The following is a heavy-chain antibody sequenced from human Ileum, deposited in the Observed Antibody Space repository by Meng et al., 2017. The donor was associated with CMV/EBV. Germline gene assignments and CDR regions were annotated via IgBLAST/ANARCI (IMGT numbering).Heavy chain of an antibody. CDR1: GFTFDDYA. CDR3: AKDPIGFCTTALGCQGGYFQQ. J-gene: IGHJ1*01. CDR2: ITWNSRIL. Sequence: GGSLRLSCAASGFTFDDYAMHWVRQSPGRGLEWVSGITWNSRILGYADFAKGRFTISRDNANNSLYLYMSDLRPEDTAFYSCAKDPIGFCTTALGCQGGYFQQWGQGTLVTVSS. V-gene: IGHV3-9*01. D-gene: IGHD2-8*01.